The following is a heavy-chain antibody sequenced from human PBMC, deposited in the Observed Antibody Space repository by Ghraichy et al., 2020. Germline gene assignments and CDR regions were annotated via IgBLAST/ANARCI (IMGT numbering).Heavy chain of an antibody. V-gene: IGHV4-39*01. J-gene: IGHJ1*01. D-gene: IGHD3-22*01. CDR1: GVSIGSRGYY. CDR3: ASPRDFSGSFYKS. Sequence: SETLSLTCNVSGVSIGSRGYYWGWVRQPPGKGLEWIGSIFYTGSTHQNPSLTSRLTLSVDKSKNQFSFKLTSATAADTAVYYCASPRDFSGSFYKSWGPGTLVTVSS. CDR2: IFYTGST.